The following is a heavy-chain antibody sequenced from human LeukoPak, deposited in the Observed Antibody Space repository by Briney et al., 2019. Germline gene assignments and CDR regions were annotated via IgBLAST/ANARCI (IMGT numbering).Heavy chain of an antibody. V-gene: IGHV4-39*01. CDR1: GGSISSSSYY. J-gene: IGHJ4*02. D-gene: IGHD5-12*01. Sequence: PSETLSLTCTVSGGSISSSSYYWGWIRQPPGKGLEWIGSIYYSGSTYYNPSLKSRVTISVDTSKNQFSLKLSSVTAADTAVYYCAANSGYDRGEPFDYWGQGTLVTVSS. CDR3: AANSGYDRGEPFDY. CDR2: IYYSGST.